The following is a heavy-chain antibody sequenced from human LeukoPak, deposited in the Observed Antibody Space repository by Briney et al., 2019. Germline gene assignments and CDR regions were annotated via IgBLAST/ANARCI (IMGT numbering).Heavy chain of an antibody. CDR1: GFTFSSYG. V-gene: IGHV3-33*06. Sequence: GGSLRLSCAASGFTFSSYGMHWVRQAPGKGLEWVAVIWYDGSSKYYADSVKGRFTISRDNSKNTLYLQMNSLRAEDTAVYYCAKNGYSGGELPDDWGQGTLVTVSS. J-gene: IGHJ4*02. CDR2: IWYDGSSK. D-gene: IGHD1-26*01. CDR3: AKNGYSGGELPDD.